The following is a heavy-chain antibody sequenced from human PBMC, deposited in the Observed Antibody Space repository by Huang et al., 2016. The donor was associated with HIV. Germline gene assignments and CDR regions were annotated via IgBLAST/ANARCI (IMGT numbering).Heavy chain of an antibody. CDR2: ISSSSTYI. CDR3: AKGEHYDTSGPPSYHYGMDV. Sequence: EVQLVESGGGLVKPGGSLRLSCAASGFTFSSYSMNWVRQAPGKGREGVSSISSSSTYIYYADSMKGRFTSSRDNAKNSLYLQMNSLRAEDTAVYYCAKGEHYDTSGPPSYHYGMDVWGQGTTVTVSS. J-gene: IGHJ6*02. D-gene: IGHD3-22*01. V-gene: IGHV3-21*01. CDR1: GFTFSSYS.